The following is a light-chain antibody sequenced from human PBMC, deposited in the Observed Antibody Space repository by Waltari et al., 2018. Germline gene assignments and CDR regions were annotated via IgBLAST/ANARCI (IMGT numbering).Light chain of an antibody. CDR2: STS. CDR1: TGEVTSSHY. J-gene: IGLJ3*02. V-gene: IGLV7-43*01. CDR3: LLYFPGARV. Sequence: QTVVTQEPSLTVSPVGTVTLTCASSTGEVTSSHYPNWFQQKPGQAPRALISSTSNKHPGTPARFSGSLRWARAALTPSGAEPEDAADYFCLLYFPGARVFGGGTKVPVL.